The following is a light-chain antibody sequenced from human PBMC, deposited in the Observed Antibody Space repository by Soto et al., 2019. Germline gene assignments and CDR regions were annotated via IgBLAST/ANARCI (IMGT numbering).Light chain of an antibody. J-gene: IGKJ1*01. CDR2: AAS. CDR3: QQSESSPPT. V-gene: IGKV1-39*01. Sequence: DIQMTQSPSSLSASVEDRVIITCRASQSISNHLNWYQKKPGKAPKLLIFAASSLQRGVPSSFSGSRSGPHFNLTISILQTEDFATYYFQQSESSPPTFGQGTKVELK. CDR1: QSISNH.